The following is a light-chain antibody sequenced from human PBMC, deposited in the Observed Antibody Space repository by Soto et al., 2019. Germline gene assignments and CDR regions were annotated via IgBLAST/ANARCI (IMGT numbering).Light chain of an antibody. CDR1: SSNIGAGYD. J-gene: IGLJ2*01. CDR3: HSYDSSLSGYVV. Sequence: QSALTQPPSVSGAPGQRVTISCTGSSSNIGAGYDVHWYQQLPGTAPKLLIYGNSNRPSGVPDRFSGSKSGTSASLAITGLQAEDEADYYCHSYDSSLSGYVVFGGGTKLTVL. V-gene: IGLV1-40*01. CDR2: GNS.